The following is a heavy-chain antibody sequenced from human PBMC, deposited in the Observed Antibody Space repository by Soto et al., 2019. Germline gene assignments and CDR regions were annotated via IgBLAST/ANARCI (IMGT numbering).Heavy chain of an antibody. Sequence: GWSLRLSCAASVFTCDDYAMHWFRQAPGKGLEWVSGISWNSGSIGYADSVKDRFTISRDNAKNSLYLQMNSLRAEDTALYYCAKGFCSSTSCPIDYWGQGTLVTVSS. CDR3: AKGFCSSTSCPIDY. CDR2: ISWNSGSI. J-gene: IGHJ4*02. D-gene: IGHD2-2*01. CDR1: VFTCDDYA. V-gene: IGHV3-9*01.